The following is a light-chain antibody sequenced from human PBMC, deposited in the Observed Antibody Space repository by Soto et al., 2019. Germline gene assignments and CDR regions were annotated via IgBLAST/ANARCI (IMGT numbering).Light chain of an antibody. V-gene: IGKV1-5*03. CDR1: QSISTW. J-gene: IGKJ5*01. Sequence: DIQMTQSPSTLSAPVGDRVTITCRASQSISTWLAWYQQKPGTAPKLLIYKASTLESGVPSRFSGSRSGTEFTLTVSSLQPDDFATYYCQQYNDSFPYTFGQGTRLEIK. CDR3: QQYNDSFPYT. CDR2: KAS.